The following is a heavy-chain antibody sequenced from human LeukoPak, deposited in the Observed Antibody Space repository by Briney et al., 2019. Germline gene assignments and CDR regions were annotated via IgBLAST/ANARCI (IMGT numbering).Heavy chain of an antibody. CDR1: GFTFSNYA. J-gene: IGHJ4*02. CDR3: ARDRGYYYDSSGYPYFDY. Sequence: GRSLRLSCAASGFTFSNYAMNWVRQAPGKGLEWVSSISGSSTYIYYADSVKGRFTISRDNAKNSLYLQMNSLRAEDTAVYYCARDRGYYYDSSGYPYFDYWGQGTLVTVSS. V-gene: IGHV3-21*04. D-gene: IGHD3-22*01. CDR2: ISGSSTYI.